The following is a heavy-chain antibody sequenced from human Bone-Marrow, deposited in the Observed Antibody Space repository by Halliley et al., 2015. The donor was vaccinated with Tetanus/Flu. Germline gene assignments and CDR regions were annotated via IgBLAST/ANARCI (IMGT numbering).Heavy chain of an antibody. CDR3: ARGRRAGNWFDP. Sequence: TLSLTCSVSGGSISSGAYYWSWIRQVPGKGLEWIGYIYYGENTQYNPSLKSLVTISGDTSTNQFSLRLSSVTAADTAAYYCARGRRAGNWFDPWGHGILVTVTS. J-gene: IGHJ5*02. V-gene: IGHV4-31*01. CDR1: GGSISSGAYY. D-gene: IGHD6-19*01. CDR2: IYYGENT.